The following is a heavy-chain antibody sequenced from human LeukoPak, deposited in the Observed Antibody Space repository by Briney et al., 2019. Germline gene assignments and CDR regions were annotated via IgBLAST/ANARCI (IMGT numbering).Heavy chain of an antibody. V-gene: IGHV1-18*01. Sequence: ASVKVSCKASGYTFTNYGISWVRQAPGQGLEWMGWISAYNGNTNYAQKLQGRVTITTDTSTSTAYMELRSLRSDDTAVYYCARYYYYYGMDVWGQGTTVTVSS. J-gene: IGHJ6*02. CDR3: ARYYYYYGMDV. CDR1: GYTFTNYG. CDR2: ISAYNGNT.